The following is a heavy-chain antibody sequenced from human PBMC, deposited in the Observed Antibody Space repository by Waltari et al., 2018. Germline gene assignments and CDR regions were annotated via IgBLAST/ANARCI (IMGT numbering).Heavy chain of an antibody. CDR2: IVPILGIA. CDR3: ARVPLGITGTTDWFDP. V-gene: IGHV1-69*04. J-gene: IGHJ5*02. D-gene: IGHD1-7*01. Sequence: QVQLVQSGAEVKKPGSSVKVSCKASGGPFSSYAIRWVPPAPGQGLEWMGRIVPILGIANYAQKFQGRVTITADKSTSTAYMELSSLRSEDTAVYYCARVPLGITGTTDWFDPWGQGTLVTVSS. CDR1: GGPFSSYA.